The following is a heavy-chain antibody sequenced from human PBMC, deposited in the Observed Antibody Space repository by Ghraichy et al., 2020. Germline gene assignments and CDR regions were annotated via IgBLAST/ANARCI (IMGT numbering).Heavy chain of an antibody. D-gene: IGHD3-22*01. V-gene: IGHV5-51*01. CDR3: ARRGGFPDYYDSRDGWSDAFDI. CDR1: GYSFTSYW. CDR2: IYPGDSDT. J-gene: IGHJ3*02. Sequence: GESLNISCKGSGYSFTSYWIGWVRQMPGKGQEWMGIIYPGDSDTRYSPSFQGQVTISADKSISTAYLQWSSLKASDTAMYYCARRGGFPDYYDSRDGWSDAFDIWGQGTMVTVSS.